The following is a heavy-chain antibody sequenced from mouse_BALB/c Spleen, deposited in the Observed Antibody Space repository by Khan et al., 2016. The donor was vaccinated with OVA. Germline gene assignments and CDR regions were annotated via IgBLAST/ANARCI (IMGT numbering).Heavy chain of an antibody. J-gene: IGHJ4*01. CDR3: ARQPYYHYNIGDY. CDR2: IWSDGSK. V-gene: IGHV2-6-1*01. D-gene: IGHD2-4*01. CDR1: GFSLTNYG. Sequence: QVQLKQSGPGLVAPSQSLSITCTISGFSLTNYGVHWVRQPPGKGLEWLVVIWSDGSKTYNSALKSRLTISKDNSKSQVFLKMNSLQTDDTAMYFCARQPYYHYNIGDYWGQGSSVTVSS.